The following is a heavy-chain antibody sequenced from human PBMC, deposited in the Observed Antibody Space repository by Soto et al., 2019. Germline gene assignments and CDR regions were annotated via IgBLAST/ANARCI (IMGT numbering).Heavy chain of an antibody. CDR1: GYTFTSYD. J-gene: IGHJ4*02. CDR2: MNPDSVNT. Sequence: ASVKVSCKASGYTFTSYDINWVRQATGQGPEWMGWMNPDSVNTGYVQKFQGRVTMTRNTAISTAYMELSSLSSEDTAVYYCARSVGGSNVNFDYWGQGTLVTSPQ. V-gene: IGHV1-8*01. CDR3: ARSVGGSNVNFDY. D-gene: IGHD3-10*01.